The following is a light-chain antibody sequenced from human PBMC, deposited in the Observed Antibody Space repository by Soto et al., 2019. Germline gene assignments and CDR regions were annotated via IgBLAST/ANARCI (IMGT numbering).Light chain of an antibody. J-gene: IGKJ2*01. Sequence: EIVMTQSPATLSVSPGERATLSCRASQSVSSNLAWYQQKPGQAPRLLIYGASTMATGIPARFSGSGSGTEFTLPISSLQSEDFAFYYCQQYNNWPPSTFGQGTKLEIK. CDR2: GAS. V-gene: IGKV3-15*01. CDR1: QSVSSN. CDR3: QQYNNWPPST.